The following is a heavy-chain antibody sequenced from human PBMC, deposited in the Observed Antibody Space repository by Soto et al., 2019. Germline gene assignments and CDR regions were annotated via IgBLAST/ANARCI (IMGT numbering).Heavy chain of an antibody. CDR1: GFTLSKYG. CDR2: VRDDADNT. J-gene: IGHJ5*02. V-gene: IGHV3-33*01. CDR3: ARPYSSNSNCLDT. D-gene: IGHD6-19*01. Sequence: GGSLRLSCAASGFTLSKYGMHWVRQAPGKGLEWVAVVRDDADNTYYADSVKGRFSISRDNSKNTLYLQMSSLRAEDTAVYYCARPYSSNSNCLDTWGQETLVTVSS.